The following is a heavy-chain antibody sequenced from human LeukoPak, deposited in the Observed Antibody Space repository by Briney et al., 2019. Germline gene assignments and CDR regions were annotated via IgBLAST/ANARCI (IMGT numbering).Heavy chain of an antibody. CDR2: ISPPTTTI. Sequence: PGGSLRLSCAASGFTFSSFGMSWVRQAPGKGLEWVSYISPPTTTIYYADSVKGRFTVSRDNAKDSLYLQMNSLRDEDTAVYYCAGGLAGDWGQGTLVTVSS. CDR3: AGGLAGD. J-gene: IGHJ4*02. CDR1: GFTFSSFG. D-gene: IGHD6-19*01. V-gene: IGHV3-48*02.